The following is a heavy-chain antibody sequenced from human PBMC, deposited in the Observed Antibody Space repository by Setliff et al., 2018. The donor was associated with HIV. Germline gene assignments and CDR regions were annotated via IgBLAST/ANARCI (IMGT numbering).Heavy chain of an antibody. V-gene: IGHV1-2*02. CDR1: GYTFTGYF. CDR2: ISPNTGGT. J-gene: IGHJ6*03. CDR3: ARVWGCEGGSCSYYYYMDV. Sequence: ASVKVSCKAPGYTFTGYFMHWVRQAPGQGLEWMGWISPNTGGTSYAQKFQGRVTMTRDTSISTAYMELNWLRSDDTAVYYCARVWGCEGGSCSYYYYMDVWGKGTTVTVSS. D-gene: IGHD2-15*01.